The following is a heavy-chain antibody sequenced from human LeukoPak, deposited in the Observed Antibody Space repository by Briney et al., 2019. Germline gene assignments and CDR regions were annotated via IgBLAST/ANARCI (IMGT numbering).Heavy chain of an antibody. J-gene: IGHJ4*02. CDR2: IKQDGSEK. D-gene: IGHD6-19*01. V-gene: IGHV3-7*01. Sequence: GGSLRLSCAASGFTFSSYWMSWVRQAPGKGLEWVANIKQDGSEKYYVDSVKGRFTISRDNAKNSLSLQMNSLRAEDTAIYYCARGIIGAGTVGAYWGQGTLVTVSS. CDR1: GFTFSSYW. CDR3: ARGIIGAGTVGAY.